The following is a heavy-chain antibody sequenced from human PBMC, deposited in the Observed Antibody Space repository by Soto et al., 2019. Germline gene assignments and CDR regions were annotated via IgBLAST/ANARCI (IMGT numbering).Heavy chain of an antibody. CDR3: AKDRGRYCSGGTCYRFDS. V-gene: IGHV3-30*04. D-gene: IGHD2-15*01. CDR1: GFTFSSYA. Sequence: QVQLVESGGGVVQPGRSLRLSCVPSGFTFSSYAMHWVRQAPGKGLEWVAIISYDGTNKYYADSMKGRFTISRDNSKNTLYLQMNSLRVEDTALYYCAKDRGRYCSGGTCYRFDSGGQGALVTVSS. J-gene: IGHJ4*02. CDR2: ISYDGTNK.